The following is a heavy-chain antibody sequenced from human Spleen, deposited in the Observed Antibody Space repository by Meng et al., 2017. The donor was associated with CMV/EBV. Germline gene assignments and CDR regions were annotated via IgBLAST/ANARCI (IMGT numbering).Heavy chain of an antibody. J-gene: IGHJ4*02. CDR3: AKLYSSGWRGGLVY. CDR2: ISYDGDYK. Sequence: GESLKISCAASGFTFSSYAMHWVRQAPGKGLEWLAVISYDGDYKNSADSVKGRFTISRDNSKNTLYLQMNSLRAEDTAVYYCAKLYSSGWRGGLVYWGQGTLVTVSS. CDR1: GFTFSSYA. D-gene: IGHD6-19*01. V-gene: IGHV3-30-3*02.